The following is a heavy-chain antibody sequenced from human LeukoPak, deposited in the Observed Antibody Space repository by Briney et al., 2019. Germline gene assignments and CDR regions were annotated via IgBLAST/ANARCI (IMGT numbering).Heavy chain of an antibody. J-gene: IGHJ4*02. V-gene: IGHV1-69*01. CDR1: GGTFSSYA. CDR2: IIPIFGTA. Sequence: SVNVSCKASGGTFSSYAISWVRHAPGPGLEWMGGIIPIFGTANYAQKFQSRVTTTSDESTSTAYMELSSVRSEDTAVYYCARERGDSSGYYSPTPLRYWGQGTLVTVSS. CDR3: ARERGDSSGYYSPTPLRY. D-gene: IGHD3-22*01.